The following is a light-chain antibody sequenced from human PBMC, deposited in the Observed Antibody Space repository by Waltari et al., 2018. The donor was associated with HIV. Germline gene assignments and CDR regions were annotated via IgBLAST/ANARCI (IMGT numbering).Light chain of an antibody. CDR2: GAT. CDR1: QRIDNY. CDR3: QQTLRSPQT. V-gene: IGKV1-39*01. J-gene: IGKJ5*01. Sequence: DIKMTQSPSSLSASVGDTVTITSRARQRIDNYLNWYQQTPGKAPRLLIFGATRLQSGVPSRFRGSGAGSDFTLTVISLQPEDFATYYCQQTLRSPQTFGQGTRLDIK.